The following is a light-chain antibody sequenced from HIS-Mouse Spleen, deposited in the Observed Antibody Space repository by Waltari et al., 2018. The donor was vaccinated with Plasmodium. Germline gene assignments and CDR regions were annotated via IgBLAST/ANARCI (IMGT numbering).Light chain of an antibody. CDR3: CSYAGSSTNWV. V-gene: IGLV2-23*01. J-gene: IGLJ3*02. CDR2: EGS. Sequence: QSALTQPASVSGSPGQSITISCTGTSSYVGSYNLVSWYQQHPGKAPKRMIYEGSKRPAGVSKRFSGSKAGNTASLTISGLQAEDEADYYCCSYAGSSTNWVFGGGTKLTVL. CDR1: SSYVGSYNL.